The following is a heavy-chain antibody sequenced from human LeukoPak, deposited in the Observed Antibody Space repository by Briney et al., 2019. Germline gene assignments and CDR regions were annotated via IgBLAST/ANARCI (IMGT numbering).Heavy chain of an antibody. CDR3: ARVTYGSGTYGAFDY. J-gene: IGHJ4*02. V-gene: IGHV3-23*01. Sequence: GGSLRLSCAASGFSFSSYAMSWVRQAPGKGLEWVSSFSGSGGSTYYADSVKGRFTISRDNSKNTLYLQMNSLRAEDTAVYYCARVTYGSGTYGAFDYWGQGTLVTVSS. D-gene: IGHD3-10*01. CDR1: GFSFSSYA. CDR2: FSGSGGST.